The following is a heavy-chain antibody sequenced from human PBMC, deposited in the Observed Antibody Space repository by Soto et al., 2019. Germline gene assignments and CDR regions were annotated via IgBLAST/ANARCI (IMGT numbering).Heavy chain of an antibody. CDR1: GYTFTGYY. V-gene: IGHV1-2*02. CDR3: ARVTMVRGVIIKGDY. J-gene: IGHJ4*02. D-gene: IGHD3-10*01. Sequence: ASVKVSCKASGYTFTGYYMHWVRQAPGQGLEWTGWINPNSGGTNYAQKFQGRVTMTRDTSISTAYMELSRLRSDDTAVYYCARVTMVRGVIIKGDYWGQGTLVTVS. CDR2: INPNSGGT.